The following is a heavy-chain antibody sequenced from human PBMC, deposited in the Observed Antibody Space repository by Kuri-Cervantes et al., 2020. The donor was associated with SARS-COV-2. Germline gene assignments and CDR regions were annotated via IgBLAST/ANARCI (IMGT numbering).Heavy chain of an antibody. D-gene: IGHD4-11*01. CDR1: GGTFSSYA. CDR3: ARAFSNYVDWFDP. CDR2: IIPLFGTT. Sequence: SVKVSCKASGGTFSSYAVTWVRQAPGRGLEWMGRIIPLFGTTIYAEKFRGRVTLTADKSTNTAYMELSSLRSEDTAVYYCARAFSNYVDWFDPWGQGTLVTVSS. J-gene: IGHJ5*02. V-gene: IGHV1-69*06.